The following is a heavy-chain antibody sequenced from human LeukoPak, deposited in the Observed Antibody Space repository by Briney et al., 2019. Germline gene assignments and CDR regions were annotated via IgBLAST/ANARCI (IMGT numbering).Heavy chain of an antibody. J-gene: IGHJ3*01. CDR3: ARDNSMTTDAFDV. CDR2: IWYDGSNK. V-gene: IGHV3-33*01. Sequence: GGSLRLSCAASGFTFSSYGMHWVRQAPGKGLEWVAVIWYDGSNKYYADSVKGRFTISRDNSKNTLYLQTNSLRAEDTAVYYCARDNSMTTDAFDVWGQGTMVTVSS. CDR1: GFTFSSYG. D-gene: IGHD4-17*01.